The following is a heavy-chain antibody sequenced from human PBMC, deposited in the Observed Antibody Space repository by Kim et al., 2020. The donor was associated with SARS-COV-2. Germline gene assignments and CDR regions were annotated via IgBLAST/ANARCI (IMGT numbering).Heavy chain of an antibody. CDR2: ISSSSSYT. V-gene: IGHV3-11*05. CDR1: GFTFSDYY. D-gene: IGHD3-16*01. Sequence: GGSLRLSCAASGFTFSDYYMSWIRQAPGKGLEWVSYISSSSSYTNYADSVKGRFTISRDNAKNSLYLQMNSLRAEDTAVYYGARGGGTSRGENNYWGQGTLVTVSS. CDR3: ARGGGTSRGENNY. J-gene: IGHJ4*02.